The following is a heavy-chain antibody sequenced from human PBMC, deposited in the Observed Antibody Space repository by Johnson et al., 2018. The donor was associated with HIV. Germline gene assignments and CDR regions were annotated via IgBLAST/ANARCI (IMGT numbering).Heavy chain of an antibody. D-gene: IGHD2-21*02. CDR2: ISATGITL. CDR1: EFTYSDFY. CDR3: ARAPRAFCDGDCYPNAFGI. J-gene: IGHJ3*02. V-gene: IGHV3-11*04. Sequence: VQLVESGGGLVKPGGSLRLSCAASEFTYSDFYINWIRQPPGKGLEWVSSISATGITLYYADSVKGRFTISTDNAKNSLYLQMNSLRAEDTAVYDCARAPRAFCDGDCYPNAFGILGQGTMVTFSS.